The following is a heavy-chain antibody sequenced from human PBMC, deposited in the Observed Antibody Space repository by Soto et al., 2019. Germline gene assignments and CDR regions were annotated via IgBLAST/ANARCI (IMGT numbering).Heavy chain of an antibody. CDR2: VYISGST. J-gene: IGHJ6*02. CDR3: ARGMMLRSNGLCYKPYYYYSMDV. V-gene: IGHV4-4*07. D-gene: IGHD2-8*01. Sequence: XGTLALTCTVCGGCVSTYYWSWIRQPAGKGLEWIGRVYISGSTNHNPSLNSRVTMSVDTSKNQFSLKLSSVTAADTAVYYCARGMMLRSNGLCYKPYYYYSMDVWGQGTTVTVSS. CDR1: GGCVSTYY.